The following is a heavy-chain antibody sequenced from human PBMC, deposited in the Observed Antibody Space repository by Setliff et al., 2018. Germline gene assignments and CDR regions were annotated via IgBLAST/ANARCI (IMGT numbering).Heavy chain of an antibody. CDR3: SRLVRFCTRVACQTPSGGEF. CDR2: INPNSGNT. V-gene: IGHV1-2*02. CDR1: GYTFAGYY. D-gene: IGHD2-8*01. Sequence: ASVKVSCKASGYTFAGYYMHWVRQAPGQGLEWMGWINPNSGNTYSGQKLHDRLTLTTDTSTNTAYMELRSLGSDDTAVYYCSRLVRFCTRVACQTPSGGEFWGQGTLVTVSS. J-gene: IGHJ1*01.